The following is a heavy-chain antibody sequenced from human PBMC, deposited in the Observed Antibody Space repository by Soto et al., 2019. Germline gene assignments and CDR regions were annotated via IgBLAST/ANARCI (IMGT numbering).Heavy chain of an antibody. V-gene: IGHV1-18*01. D-gene: IGHD3-10*01. CDR1: GYTFTSYG. CDR2: ISAYNGNT. J-gene: IGHJ6*02. CDR3: AIGGQYYYGSGSYYNGEYYYYYGMDV. Sequence: ASVKVSCKASGYTFTSYGISWVRQAPGKGLEWMGWISAYNGNTNYAQKLQGRVTMTTDTSTSTAYMELRSLRSDDTAVYYCAIGGQYYYGSGSYYNGEYYYYYGMDVWGQGTTVTVSS.